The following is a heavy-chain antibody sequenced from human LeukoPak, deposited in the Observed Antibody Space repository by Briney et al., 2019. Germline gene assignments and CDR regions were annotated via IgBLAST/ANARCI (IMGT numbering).Heavy chain of an antibody. CDR3: ARLRYDYGDYVLRRWYFDL. J-gene: IGHJ2*01. V-gene: IGHV4-39*01. CDR1: GGSISSSSYY. D-gene: IGHD4-17*01. CDR2: IYYSGST. Sequence: SETLSLTCTVSGGSISSSSYYWGWIRQPPGKGLEWIGSIYYSGSTYYNPSLKSRVTISVDTSKNQFSLKLSSVTAADTAVYYCARLRYDYGDYVLRRWYFDLWGRGTLVTVSS.